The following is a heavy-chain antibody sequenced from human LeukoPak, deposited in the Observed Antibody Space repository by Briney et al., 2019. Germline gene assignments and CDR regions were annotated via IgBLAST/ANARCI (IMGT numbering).Heavy chain of an antibody. CDR2: ISGSGGST. CDR3: AKGSHDYGNGDYYFDY. D-gene: IGHD4-17*01. J-gene: IGHJ4*02. V-gene: IGHV3-23*01. CDR1: GFTFSSYA. Sequence: GGSLRLSCAASGFTFSSYAMSWVRQAPGKGLEWVSAISGSGGSTDYADSVKGRFTISRDNSKNTLYLQMNSLRAEDTAVYYCAKGSHDYGNGDYYFDYWGQDTLVTVSS.